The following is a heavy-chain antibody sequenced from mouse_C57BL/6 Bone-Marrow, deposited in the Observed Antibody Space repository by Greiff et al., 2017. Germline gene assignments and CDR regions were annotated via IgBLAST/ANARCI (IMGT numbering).Heavy chain of an antibody. CDR1: GYTFTSYG. CDR2: IYPRSGNT. Sequence: VQLQQSGAALARPGASVKLSCKASGYTFTSYGISWVKQRTGQGLEWIGVIYPRSGNTYYNEKFKGKATLTADKSSSTAYMELRSLTSEDSAVYFCARALYWYFDVWGTETTVTVSS. J-gene: IGHJ1*03. V-gene: IGHV1-81*01. CDR3: ARALYWYFDV.